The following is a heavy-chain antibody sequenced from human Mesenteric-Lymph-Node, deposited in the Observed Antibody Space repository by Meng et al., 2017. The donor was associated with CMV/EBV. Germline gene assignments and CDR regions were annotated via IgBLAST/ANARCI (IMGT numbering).Heavy chain of an antibody. D-gene: IGHD4-17*01. Sequence: LACAASGFTFSSYGMHWVRQAPGKGLEWVELIWFDGSKKYYADSVKGRFTISRDNSKNTLYLQMNSLGAEDTAIYDCAKDIGDYGADYWGQGTLVTVSS. CDR1: GFTFSSYG. J-gene: IGHJ4*02. V-gene: IGHV3-33*06. CDR2: IWFDGSKK. CDR3: AKDIGDYGADY.